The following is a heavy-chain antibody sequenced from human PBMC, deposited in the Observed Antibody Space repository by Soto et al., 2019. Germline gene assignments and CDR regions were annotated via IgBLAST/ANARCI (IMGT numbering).Heavy chain of an antibody. CDR1: GGSISSGGYS. CDR3: AAGGGLPRYY. Sequence: QLQLQESGSGLVKPSQTLSLTCAVSGGSISSGGYSWSWIRQPPGKGLEWIGYIYHSGSTYYNPSLKGRVTISVDRSKNQFSLKLSSVTAADPAVYYCAAGGGLPRYYWGQGTLVTVSS. CDR2: IYHSGST. V-gene: IGHV4-30-2*01. D-gene: IGHD5-12*01. J-gene: IGHJ4*02.